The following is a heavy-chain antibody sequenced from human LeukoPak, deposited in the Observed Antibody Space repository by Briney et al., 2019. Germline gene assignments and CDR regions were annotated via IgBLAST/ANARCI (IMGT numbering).Heavy chain of an antibody. CDR1: GYTFTSYG. CDR3: ARGESYYDSSGYFD. D-gene: IGHD3-22*01. CDR2: ISAYNGNT. V-gene: IGHV1-18*01. Sequence: EASVKVSCKASGYTFTSYGISWVRQAPGQGLEWMGWISAYNGNTNYAQKLQGRVTMTTDTSTSTAYMELRSLRSDDTAVYYCARGESYYDSSGYFDWGQGTLVTVSS. J-gene: IGHJ4*02.